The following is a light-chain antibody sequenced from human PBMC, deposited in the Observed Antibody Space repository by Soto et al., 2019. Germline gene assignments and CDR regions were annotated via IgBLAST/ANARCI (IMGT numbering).Light chain of an antibody. CDR1: SSDVGGYIY. Sequence: QSALTQPRSVSGSPGQAGTLSCTGASSDVGGYIYVSWYQQPPGKAPKLIIYDVTQRPSGVPDRFSGAKSGNTASLTISGLQAEDEADYYCCSYAGASLIFGGGTKLTVL. J-gene: IGLJ2*01. CDR3: CSYAGASLI. V-gene: IGLV2-11*01. CDR2: DVT.